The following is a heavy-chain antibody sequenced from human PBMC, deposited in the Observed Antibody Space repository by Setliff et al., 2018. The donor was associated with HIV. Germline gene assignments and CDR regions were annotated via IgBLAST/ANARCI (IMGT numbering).Heavy chain of an antibody. V-gene: IGHV3-23*01. CDR1: GVTFSSSG. D-gene: IGHD2-15*01. J-gene: IGHJ4*02. Sequence: GALRLSCAASGVTFSSSGRSWVRQAPGTGLEWVSSISGSGAGTYYADSVKGRFTISRYNSKNTLYLQMNSLPAEDTAVYYWSKGSCSGVSCLYWGQGTLVTVSS. CDR3: SKGSCSGVSCLY. CDR2: ISGSGAGT.